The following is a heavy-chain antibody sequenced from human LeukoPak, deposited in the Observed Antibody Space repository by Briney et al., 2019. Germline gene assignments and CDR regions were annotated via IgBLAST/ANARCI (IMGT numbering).Heavy chain of an antibody. Sequence: GGSLKLSCAASGFTFSGSAMHWVRQASGKRLEWVGRIRSKANSYATAYAASVKGRFTISRDDSKNTAYLQMNSLKTEDTAVYYCTRLRYQLLSARGYYYYVDVWGKGTTVTVSS. CDR2: IRSKANSYAT. V-gene: IGHV3-73*01. D-gene: IGHD2-2*01. CDR3: TRLRYQLLSARGYYYYVDV. J-gene: IGHJ6*03. CDR1: GFTFSGSA.